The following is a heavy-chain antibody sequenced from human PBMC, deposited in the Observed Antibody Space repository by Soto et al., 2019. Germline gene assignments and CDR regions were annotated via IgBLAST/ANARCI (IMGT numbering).Heavy chain of an antibody. Sequence: VGSLRLSCAASGSTFSSYCMSWVRQAPGKGLEWVANIKQDGSEKYYVDSVKGRFTISRDNAENSLYLQMNSLRAEDTATYYCARPGIAAAVDYWGQGTLVTVSS. CDR3: ARPGIAAAVDY. CDR1: GSTFSSYC. CDR2: IKQDGSEK. V-gene: IGHV3-7*03. D-gene: IGHD6-13*01. J-gene: IGHJ4*02.